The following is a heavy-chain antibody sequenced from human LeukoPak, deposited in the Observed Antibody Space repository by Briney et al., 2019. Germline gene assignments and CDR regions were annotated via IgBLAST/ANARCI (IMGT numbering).Heavy chain of an antibody. D-gene: IGHD3-10*01. CDR3: ARDDIDSGSYAFDI. V-gene: IGHV3-7*01. CDR2: IREDGSEK. J-gene: IGHJ3*02. Sequence: GGSLRLSCAASGFTFSSYWMTWVRQAPGKGLEWVANIREDGSEKYYVDSVKGRFTISRDNAKNSLYLQVNSLRAEDTAVYYCARDDIDSGSYAFDIWGQGTMVTVSS. CDR1: GFTFSSYW.